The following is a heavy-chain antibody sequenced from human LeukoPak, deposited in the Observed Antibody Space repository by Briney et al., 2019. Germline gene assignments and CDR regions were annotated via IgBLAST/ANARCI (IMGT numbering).Heavy chain of an antibody. V-gene: IGHV1-69*13. Sequence: SVKVSCKASGGTFSSYAISWARQAPGQGLEWMGGIIPIFGTANYAQKFQGRVTITADESTSTAYMELSSLRSEDTAVYYCARMSGRGSSEYYYDSSGFYWYFDLWGRGTLVTVSS. D-gene: IGHD3-22*01. CDR1: GGTFSSYA. CDR3: ARMSGRGSSEYYYDSSGFYWYFDL. J-gene: IGHJ2*01. CDR2: IIPIFGTA.